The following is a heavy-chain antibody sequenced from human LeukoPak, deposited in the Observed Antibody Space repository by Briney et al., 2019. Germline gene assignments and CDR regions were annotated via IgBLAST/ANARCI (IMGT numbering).Heavy chain of an antibody. CDR3: ARGYSGSYSVDY. CDR1: GGSISSYY. J-gene: IGHJ4*02. D-gene: IGHD1-26*01. V-gene: IGHV4-59*01. Sequence: SETLSLTCTVFGGSISSYYWSWIRQPPGKGLEWIGYIYYSGSTNYNPSLKSRVTISVDTSKNQFSLKLSSVTAADTAVYYCARGYSGSYSVDYWGQGTLVTVSS. CDR2: IYYSGST.